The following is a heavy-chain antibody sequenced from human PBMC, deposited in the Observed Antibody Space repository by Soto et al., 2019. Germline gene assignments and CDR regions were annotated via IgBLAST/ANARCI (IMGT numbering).Heavy chain of an antibody. CDR2: ISWDGGST. J-gene: IGHJ6*02. D-gene: IGHD2-15*01. V-gene: IGHV3-43*01. Sequence: GSRRLSGAAAGLSFDDYTMHWVRQAPGKGLELVSLISWDGGSTYYADSVKGRFTISRDNSKNSLYLQMNSLRTEDTALYYCAKDRRKGYWSGGSCYYYYVMDVWGQGTTVTVSS. CDR3: AKDRRKGYWSGGSCYYYYVMDV. CDR1: GLSFDDYT.